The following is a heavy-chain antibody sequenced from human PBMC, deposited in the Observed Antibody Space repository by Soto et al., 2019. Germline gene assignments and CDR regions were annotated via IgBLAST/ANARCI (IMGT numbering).Heavy chain of an antibody. J-gene: IGHJ6*02. CDR1: GFTFSSYS. CDR3: ARPLSSPTIFGVVTTPDYYYGIDV. CDR2: ISSSSSTI. Sequence: GGSLRLSCAASGFTFSSYSMNWVRQAPGKGLEWVSYISSSSSTIYYADPVKGRSTISRDNAKNSLYLQMNSLRDEDTAVYYCARPLSSPTIFGVVTTPDYYYGIDVWGQGTTVTVSS. D-gene: IGHD3-3*01. V-gene: IGHV3-48*02.